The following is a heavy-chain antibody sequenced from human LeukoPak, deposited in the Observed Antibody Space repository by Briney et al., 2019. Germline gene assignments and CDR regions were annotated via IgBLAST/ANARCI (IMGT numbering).Heavy chain of an antibody. Sequence: GGSLRPSCAASGFTFSSYNMNCVRQAPGKGLEWVSSISSSSSYIYYADSVKGRFTISRDNAKNSLYLQMNSLRGEGTAVYYCARASYDAFDIWGQGTMVTVSS. J-gene: IGHJ3*02. V-gene: IGHV3-21*01. CDR2: ISSSSSYI. CDR3: ARASYDAFDI. D-gene: IGHD3-10*01. CDR1: GFTFSSYN.